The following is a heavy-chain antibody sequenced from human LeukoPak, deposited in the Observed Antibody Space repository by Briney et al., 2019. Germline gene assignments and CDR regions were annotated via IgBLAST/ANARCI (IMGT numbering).Heavy chain of an antibody. Sequence: ASVKVSCKASGYPFTTYYIHWVRQAPGQGLEWMGWIHPNSGGTNYAQKFQGRVTMTRDTSISTAYMELSRLTSDDTAVYYCARGSSLSNAYFRGHDYWGQGTLVTVSS. CDR3: ARGSSLSNAYFRGHDY. CDR2: IHPNSGGT. V-gene: IGHV1-2*02. D-gene: IGHD3-16*01. J-gene: IGHJ4*02. CDR1: GYPFTTYY.